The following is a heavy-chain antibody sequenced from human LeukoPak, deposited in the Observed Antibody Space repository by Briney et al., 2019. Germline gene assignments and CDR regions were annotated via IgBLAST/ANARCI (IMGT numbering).Heavy chain of an antibody. V-gene: IGHV3-23*01. CDR2: IRGSGEST. Sequence: GGSLRFSCAASGFTYSSYAMSWVRQAPGRGLEWVSSIRGSGESTYYTDSVKGRFTISRDNSQNTLYLQMNSLRGEDTAVYYCAQVRADFGRYFGSWGRGTLVTVSS. D-gene: IGHD3-9*01. CDR3: AQVRADFGRYFGS. J-gene: IGHJ4*02. CDR1: GFTYSSYA.